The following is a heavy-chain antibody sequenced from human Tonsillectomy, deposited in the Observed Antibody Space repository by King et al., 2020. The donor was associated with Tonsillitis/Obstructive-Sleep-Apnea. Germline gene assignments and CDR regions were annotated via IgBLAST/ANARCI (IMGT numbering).Heavy chain of an antibody. CDR1: YGSFSSYY. D-gene: IGHD4-11*01. V-gene: IGHV4-34*01. J-gene: IGHJ6*03. Sequence: VQLQQWGARLLKPSETLSLTCAIYYGSFSSYYWSWISQPPGKGLEWIGEIYHSGSTTYNASLKSRVTISEDASKNQFSLRLSPVTAADTAVYYCARGLAPDYRNYYFYWYMDVWDKGTTVTVSS. CDR3: ARGLAPDYRNYYFYWYMDV. CDR2: IYHSGST.